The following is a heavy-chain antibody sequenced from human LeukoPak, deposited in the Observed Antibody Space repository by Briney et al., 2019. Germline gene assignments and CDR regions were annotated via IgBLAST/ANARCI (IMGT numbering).Heavy chain of an antibody. Sequence: GGSLRLSCAASGFTFSNAWMNWVRQAPGKGLEWVGHIRSKADGGTTDYAAPVKGRFTISRDDSKNTLYLQMNSLKTEDTALYYCTTDQFLRSTTYYGRDVWGQGTTVTVSS. J-gene: IGHJ6*02. CDR3: TTDQFLRSTTYYGRDV. CDR1: GFTFSNAW. CDR2: IRSKADGGTT. D-gene: IGHD5-12*01. V-gene: IGHV3-15*07.